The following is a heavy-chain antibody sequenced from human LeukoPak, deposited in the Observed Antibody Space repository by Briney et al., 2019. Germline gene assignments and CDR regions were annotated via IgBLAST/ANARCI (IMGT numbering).Heavy chain of an antibody. CDR1: GGTFSSYA. V-gene: IGHV1-69*13. J-gene: IGHJ4*02. CDR2: IIPIFGTA. Sequence: SVKVSCKASGGTFSSYAISWVRQAPGQGLEWTGGIIPIFGTANYAQKFQGRVTITADESTSTAYMELSSLRSEDTAVYYCARGGALLSSIDYWGQGTLVTVSS. CDR3: ARGGALLSSIDY. D-gene: IGHD3-10*01.